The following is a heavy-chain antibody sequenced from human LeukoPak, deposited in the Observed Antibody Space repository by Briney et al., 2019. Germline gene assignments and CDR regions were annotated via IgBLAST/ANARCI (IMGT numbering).Heavy chain of an antibody. CDR1: GFTFSSYS. J-gene: IGHJ3*02. D-gene: IGHD4/OR15-4a*01. CDR2: ISSNGGST. CDR3: ARVGASLPDAFDI. V-gene: IGHV3-64*01. Sequence: PGGSLRLSCTASGFTFSSYSMNWVRQAPWKGLEYVSAISSNGGSTNYANSVKGRFTISRDNSKNTLYLQMGSLGAEDMAVYYCARVGASLPDAFDIWGQGTMVTVSS.